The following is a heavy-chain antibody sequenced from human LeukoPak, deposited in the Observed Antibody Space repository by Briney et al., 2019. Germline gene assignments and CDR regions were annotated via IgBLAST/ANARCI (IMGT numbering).Heavy chain of an antibody. CDR2: ISGSGGST. V-gene: IGHV3-23*01. Sequence: PGGSLRPSCAASGFTFSSYAMSWVRQAPGKGLEWVSAISGSGGSTYYADSVKGRFTISRDNSKNTLYLQMNSLRAEDTAVYYCAKVTYNWNDGADYWGQGTLVTVSS. CDR3: AKVTYNWNDGADY. J-gene: IGHJ4*02. D-gene: IGHD1-20*01. CDR1: GFTFSSYA.